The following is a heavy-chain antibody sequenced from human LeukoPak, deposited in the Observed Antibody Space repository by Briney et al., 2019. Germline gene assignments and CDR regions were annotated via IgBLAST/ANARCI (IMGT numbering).Heavy chain of an antibody. CDR2: IYYSGST. Sequence: SETLSRTCTVSGGSISSYYWSWIRQPPGKGLEWIGYIYYSGSTNYNPSLKSRVTISVDTSKNQFSLKLSSVTAADTAVYYCARNGESDCGGDCYGYYYYGMDVWGKRTTVTVSS. V-gene: IGHV4-59*01. CDR3: ARNGESDCGGDCYGYYYYGMDV. J-gene: IGHJ6*04. D-gene: IGHD2-21*02. CDR1: GGSISSYY.